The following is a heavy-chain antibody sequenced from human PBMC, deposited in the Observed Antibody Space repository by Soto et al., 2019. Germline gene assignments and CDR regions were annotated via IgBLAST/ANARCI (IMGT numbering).Heavy chain of an antibody. CDR1: GFTFSSYA. V-gene: IGHV3-23*01. Sequence: GGSLRLSCAASGFTFSSYAMSWVRQAPGKGLEWVSAISGSGGSTYYADSVKGRFTISRDNSKNTLYLQMNSLRAEDTAVYYCARDPGIAAAGTVGYFDYWGQGTLVTVSS. J-gene: IGHJ4*02. CDR2: ISGSGGST. CDR3: ARDPGIAAAGTVGYFDY. D-gene: IGHD6-13*01.